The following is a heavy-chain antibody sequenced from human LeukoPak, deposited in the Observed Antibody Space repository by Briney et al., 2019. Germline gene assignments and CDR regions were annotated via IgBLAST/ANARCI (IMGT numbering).Heavy chain of an antibody. V-gene: IGHV1-18*01. D-gene: IGHD1-26*01. CDR2: ISTYNANT. CDR1: GYTFTSYG. CDR3: AREGPQTLGASDY. J-gene: IGHJ4*02. Sequence: GASVKVSCKASGYTFTSYGISWVRQAPGQGLEWMGWISTYNANTHYPQTLQGRVTMTTDTSTSTAYMELRSLRSDDTAVYYCAREGPQTLGASDYWGQGTLVTVSS.